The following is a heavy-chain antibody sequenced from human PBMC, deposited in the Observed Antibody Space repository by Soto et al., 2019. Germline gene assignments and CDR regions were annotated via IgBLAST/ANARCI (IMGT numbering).Heavy chain of an antibody. V-gene: IGHV1-2*04. CDR1: GYTFTGYY. CDR3: ARDRVLLWFGELLSSYYYYYGMDV. J-gene: IGHJ6*02. Sequence: ASVKVSCKASGYTFTGYYMHWVRQAPGQGLEWMGWINPNSGGTNYARKFQGWVTMTRDTSISTAYMELSRLRSDDTAVYYCARDRVLLWFGELLSSYYYYYGMDVWGQGTTVTVSS. D-gene: IGHD3-10*01. CDR2: INPNSGGT.